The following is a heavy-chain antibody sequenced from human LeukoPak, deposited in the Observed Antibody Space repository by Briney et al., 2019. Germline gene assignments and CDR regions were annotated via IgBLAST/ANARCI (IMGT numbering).Heavy chain of an antibody. V-gene: IGHV3-7*01. D-gene: IGHD3-22*01. J-gene: IGHJ2*01. CDR3: ARNLLHPLGWYFDL. Sequence: GGSLRLSCAASGFTFSSYWMSWVRQAPGRGLEWVANIKQDGSEKYYVDSVKGRFTISRDNAKNSLYLQMNSLRAEDTAVYYCARNLLHPLGWYFDLWGRGTLVTVSS. CDR2: IKQDGSEK. CDR1: GFTFSSYW.